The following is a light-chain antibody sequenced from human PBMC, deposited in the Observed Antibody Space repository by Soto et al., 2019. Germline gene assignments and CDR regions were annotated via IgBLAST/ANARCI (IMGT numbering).Light chain of an antibody. CDR3: HQYANSPRT. Sequence: EIVLTQSPGTLSLSPGERATLSCRASQSIINNYLAWYQQKPGQAPRLLIFGASSRATGIPDRFSGSGSGTDFTLTISRLEPEDFAVYYCHQYANSPRTFGQGTKVDSK. CDR2: GAS. CDR1: QSIINNY. J-gene: IGKJ1*01. V-gene: IGKV3-20*01.